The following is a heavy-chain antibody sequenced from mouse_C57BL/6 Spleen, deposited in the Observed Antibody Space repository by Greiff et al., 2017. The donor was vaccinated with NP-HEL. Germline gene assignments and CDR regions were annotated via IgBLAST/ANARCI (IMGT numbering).Heavy chain of an antibody. CDR2: FYPGSGSI. Sequence: QVQLQQSGAELVKPGASVKLSCKASGYTFTEYTIHWVKQRSGQGLEWIGWFYPGSGSIKYNEKFKDKATLTADKSSSTVYMELSRLTSEDSAVYFCARHEEGYGNYPLWYFDVWGTGTTVTVSS. V-gene: IGHV1-62-2*01. J-gene: IGHJ1*03. CDR3: ARHEEGYGNYPLWYFDV. D-gene: IGHD2-1*01. CDR1: GYTFTEYT.